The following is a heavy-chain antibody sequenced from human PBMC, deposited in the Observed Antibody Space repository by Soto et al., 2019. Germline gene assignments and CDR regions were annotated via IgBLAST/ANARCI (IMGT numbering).Heavy chain of an antibody. D-gene: IGHD6-19*01. CDR1: GGSVSGGVYY. CDR2: IYYSGST. J-gene: IGHJ1*01. Sequence: QVQLQESGPGLVKPSQTLSLTCTVSGGSVSGGVYYWNWIRQHPEKGLEWIGYIYYSGSTYYNPSLRSRVTLTADPSRNQFSLKLSSVTVADTAVYYGARSTVAGAGYFQHWGQGTQVIVSS. CDR3: ARSTVAGAGYFQH. V-gene: IGHV4-31*03.